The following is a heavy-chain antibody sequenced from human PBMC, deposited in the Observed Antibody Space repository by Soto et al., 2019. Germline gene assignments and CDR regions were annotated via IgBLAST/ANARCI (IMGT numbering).Heavy chain of an antibody. CDR1: GFTFSSYA. CDR2: ISGSGGST. J-gene: IGHJ4*02. D-gene: IGHD3-22*01. Sequence: VQLLESGGGLVQPGGSLRLSCGVSGFTFSSYAMSWVRQAPGKGLEWVSAISGSGGSTYYADSVKGRFTISRDNSKNTLYLQMNSLRAEDTAVYYCAKAWGVVVISHFDYWGQGTLVTVSS. V-gene: IGHV3-23*01. CDR3: AKAWGVVVISHFDY.